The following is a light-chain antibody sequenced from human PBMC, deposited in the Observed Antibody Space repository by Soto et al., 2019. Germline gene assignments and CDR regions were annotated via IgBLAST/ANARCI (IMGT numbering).Light chain of an antibody. V-gene: IGLV2-11*01. CDR2: DVT. J-gene: IGLJ3*02. CDR3: CSFAGTAWV. Sequence: QSALTQPRSVSGSPGQSFTISCSGTSSDVGGYKYVSWYQHHPGKAPKLIIFDVTRRPSGVPDRLSGSTSGNTASLTISGLQVDDEADYYCCSFAGTAWVFGGGTKLTVL. CDR1: SSDVGGYKY.